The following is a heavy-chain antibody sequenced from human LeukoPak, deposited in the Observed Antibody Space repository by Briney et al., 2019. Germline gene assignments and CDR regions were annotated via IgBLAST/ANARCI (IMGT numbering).Heavy chain of an antibody. CDR3: ARDSSSWGNYGMDV. V-gene: IGHV1-2*02. D-gene: IGHD6-13*01. CDR1: GYTFTGYY. CDR2: INPNSGGT. Sequence: ASVNVSCKASGYTFTGYYMHWVRQAPGQGLEWVGWINPNSGGTNYAQKFQGRVTMTRDTSISTAYMELSRLRSDDTAVYYCARDSSSWGNYGMDVWGQGTTVTVSS. J-gene: IGHJ6*02.